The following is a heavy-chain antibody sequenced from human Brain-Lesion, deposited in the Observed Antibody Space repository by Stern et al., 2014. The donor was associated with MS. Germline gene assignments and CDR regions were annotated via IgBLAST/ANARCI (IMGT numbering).Heavy chain of an antibody. V-gene: IGHV4-39*01. CDR3: VGLGDSSWMYDWFDP. CDR1: GGSINYNNYY. Sequence: VQLVESGPGLVKPSETLSLTCTVSGGSINYNNYYWGWIRQPPGKGLEWIGAVYYGGNPYYNPSLKSRVTISVHTPKNQFSLRLTSETAADTAVYYCVGLGDSSWMYDWFDPWGQGTLVTVSS. D-gene: IGHD6-13*01. CDR2: VYYGGNP. J-gene: IGHJ5*02.